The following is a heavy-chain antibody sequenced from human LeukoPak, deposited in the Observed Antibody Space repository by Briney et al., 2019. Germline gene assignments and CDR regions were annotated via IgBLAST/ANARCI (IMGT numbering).Heavy chain of an antibody. D-gene: IGHD3-10*01. CDR2: INHSGST. J-gene: IGHJ4*02. CDR1: GGSFSGYY. CDR3: ARRGAPLVRGVKRKSLDY. V-gene: IGHV4-34*01. Sequence: SETLSLTCAVYGGSFSGYYWSWIRQPPGKGLEWIGEINHSGSTNYNPSLKSRVTISVDTSQNQFSLKLSSVTAADTAVYYCARRGAPLVRGVKRKSLDYWGQGTLVTVSS.